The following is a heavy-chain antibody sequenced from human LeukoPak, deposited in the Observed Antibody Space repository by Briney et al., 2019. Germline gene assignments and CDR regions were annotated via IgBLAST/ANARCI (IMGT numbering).Heavy chain of an antibody. CDR2: INPNSGGT. D-gene: IGHD3-22*01. V-gene: IGHV1-2*02. CDR1: GYTFTGYY. J-gene: IGHJ4*02. Sequence: ASVKVSCKASGYTFTGYYMHWVRQAPGQGLEWMGWINPNSGGTNYAQKFQGRVTMTKDTSISTAYMELRSLRSDDTAVYYCARGFPPRRQYDSSGYYSYYFDYWGQGTLVTVSS. CDR3: ARGFPPRRQYDSSGYYSYYFDY.